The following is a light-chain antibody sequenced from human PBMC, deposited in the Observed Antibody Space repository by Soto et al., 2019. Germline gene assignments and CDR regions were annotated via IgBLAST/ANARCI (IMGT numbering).Light chain of an antibody. CDR1: NSNIGSNT. J-gene: IGLJ3*02. V-gene: IGLV1-44*01. CDR3: AAWDDSLNGWV. CDR2: SNI. Sequence: QSVLTQPPSASGTPGQRVTISCSGSNSNIGSNTVNWYQHLPGTAPKLLIYSNIQRPSGVPDRFSGSKSGTSASLAISGLQSEDEADYYCAAWDDSLNGWVFGGGTKLTVL.